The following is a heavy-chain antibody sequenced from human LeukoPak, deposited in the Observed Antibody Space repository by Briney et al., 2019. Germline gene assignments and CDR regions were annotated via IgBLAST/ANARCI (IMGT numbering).Heavy chain of an antibody. J-gene: IGHJ4*02. CDR1: GFTFSSNA. V-gene: IGHV3-74*01. CDR2: ISGDGRDT. D-gene: IGHD4-17*01. Sequence: PGGSLRLSCAASGFTFSSNAMSWVRQVPGKGLVWVSRISGDGRDTRYADSVKGRFTVSRDNAKNTLYLQMNGLRDDDTAVYYCGGYGDYVYWGQGTLVTVSS. CDR3: GGYGDYVY.